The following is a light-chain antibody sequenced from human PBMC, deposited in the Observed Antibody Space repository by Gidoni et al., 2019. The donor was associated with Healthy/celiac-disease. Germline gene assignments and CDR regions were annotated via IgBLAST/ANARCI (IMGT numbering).Light chain of an antibody. CDR3: QQSWT. J-gene: IGKJ1*01. CDR1: QSISSW. V-gene: IGKV1-5*03. CDR2: KAS. Sequence: DIQMTQSPSTLSASVGYRVPITCRASQSISSWLDWYQQKPGKAPKLLIYKASSLESGVPSRFSGSGSGTEFTLTISSLQPDDFATYYCQQSWTFGQGTKVEIK.